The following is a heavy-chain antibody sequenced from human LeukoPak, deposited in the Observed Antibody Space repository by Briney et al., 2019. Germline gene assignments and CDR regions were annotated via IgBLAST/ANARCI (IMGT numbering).Heavy chain of an antibody. CDR2: ISDSGGRT. Sequence: GGSLRLSCAASGFSFSTYEMNWVRPAPGKGLEWVSGISDSGGRTYYAESVKGRFTISRDNSKATLYLQMNSLRVEDTAVYYCAKDLPTKCRGDCPSDYWGQGTLVTVSS. D-gene: IGHD2-21*02. J-gene: IGHJ4*02. CDR3: AKDLPTKCRGDCPSDY. CDR1: GFSFSTYE. V-gene: IGHV3-23*01.